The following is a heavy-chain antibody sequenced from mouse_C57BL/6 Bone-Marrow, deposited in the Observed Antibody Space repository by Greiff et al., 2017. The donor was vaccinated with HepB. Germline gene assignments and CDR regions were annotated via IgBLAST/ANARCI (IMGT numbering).Heavy chain of an antibody. Sequence: VQLQQSGPELVKPGASVKIPCKASGYTFTDYNMDWVKQSHGKSLEWIGDINPNNGGTIYNQKFKGKATLTVDKSSSTAYMKLRSLTSEDTAVYYCARCYDVYYFDYWGQGTTLTVSS. CDR3: ARCYDVYYFDY. V-gene: IGHV1-18*01. CDR1: GYTFTDYN. CDR2: INPNNGGT. D-gene: IGHD2-3*01. J-gene: IGHJ2*01.